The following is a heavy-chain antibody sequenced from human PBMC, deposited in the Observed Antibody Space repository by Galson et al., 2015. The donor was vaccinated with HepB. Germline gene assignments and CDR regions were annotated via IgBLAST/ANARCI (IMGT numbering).Heavy chain of an antibody. CDR2: IYHSGST. CDR3: AKSQPISSIAARPSLGAFDI. D-gene: IGHD6-6*01. Sequence: LSLTCAVSGGSISSGGYSWSWIRQPPGKGLEWIGYIYHSGSTYYNPSLKSRVTISVDRSKNQFSLKLSSVTAADTAVYYCAKSQPISSIAARPSLGAFDIWGQGTMVTVSS. J-gene: IGHJ3*02. CDR1: GGSISSGGYS. V-gene: IGHV4-30-2*01.